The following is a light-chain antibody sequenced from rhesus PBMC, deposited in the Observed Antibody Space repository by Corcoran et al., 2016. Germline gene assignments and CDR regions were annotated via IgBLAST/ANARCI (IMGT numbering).Light chain of an antibody. V-gene: IGKV1-22*01. CDR3: LQYSSSPLT. J-gene: IGKJ4*01. CDR2: KAS. Sequence: DIQMTQSPSSLSVSVGDTVTITCRASQSISSWLDWYQQKPGKAPKLLTNKASSLQSGVPSRFSGIGSGTDFTLNISRLQPEDFATYYCLQYSSSPLTFGGGTKVEIK. CDR1: QSISSW.